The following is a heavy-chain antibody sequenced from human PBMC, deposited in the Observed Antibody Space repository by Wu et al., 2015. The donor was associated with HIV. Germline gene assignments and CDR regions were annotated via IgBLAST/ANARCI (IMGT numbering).Heavy chain of an antibody. J-gene: IGHJ6*02. Sequence: QVQLVQSGAEVKKPGASLRISCKTSGYYFSSYDINWVRQAPGQGLEWMGGIIPIFGTANYAQKFQGRVTITTDESTSTAYMELNSLRSEDTAVYYCARDLPSYYDILTGYTVSGGMDVWGQGTTVTVSS. CDR1: GYYFSSYD. D-gene: IGHD3-9*01. V-gene: IGHV1-69*05. CDR2: IIPIFGTA. CDR3: ARDLPSYYDILTGYTVSGGMDV.